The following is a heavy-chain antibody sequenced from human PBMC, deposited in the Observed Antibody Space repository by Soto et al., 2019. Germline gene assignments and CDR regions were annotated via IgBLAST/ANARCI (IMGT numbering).Heavy chain of an antibody. D-gene: IGHD2-15*01. J-gene: IGHJ4*02. V-gene: IGHV4-39*01. CDR3: ARHGVGVGNDY. CDR1: GGSISSSSYY. Sequence: SETLSLTCTVSGGSISSSSYYWGWIRQPPGKGLEWIGSMYYSGSTYYNPSLKSRVTISVVTSKNQFSLKLSSVTAADTAVYYGARHGVGVGNDYWGKGTLVTASS. CDR2: MYYSGST.